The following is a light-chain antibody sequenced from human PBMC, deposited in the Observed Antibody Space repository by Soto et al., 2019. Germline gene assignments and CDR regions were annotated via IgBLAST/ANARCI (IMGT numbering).Light chain of an antibody. CDR3: QQYNNWPLT. V-gene: IGKV3-15*01. J-gene: IGKJ4*01. CDR1: QSINNN. Sequence: EIVMMQSPATLSVSPAKRVTLSCRASQSINNNLAWYQQKPGQAPRLLMYHASTRATGIPARFSGSGSGTEFTLTISSLQSEDFAVYYCQQYNNWPLTFGGGTRVEIK. CDR2: HAS.